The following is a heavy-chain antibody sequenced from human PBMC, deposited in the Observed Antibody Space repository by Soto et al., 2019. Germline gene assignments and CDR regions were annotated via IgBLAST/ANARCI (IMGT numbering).Heavy chain of an antibody. D-gene: IGHD6-19*01. CDR1: GFTFSGYI. Sequence: GGSLRLSCVGSGFTFSGYIMAWVRQAPGRGLEWVASISSRSTNIDYADSVKGRFTISRDKAKNLVSLQMSSLRGEDTALYYCAKFTEPGYSSIWYYFEYWGQGPPITFST. J-gene: IGHJ4*02. CDR2: ISSRSTNI. V-gene: IGHV3-21*06. CDR3: AKFTEPGYSSIWYYFEY.